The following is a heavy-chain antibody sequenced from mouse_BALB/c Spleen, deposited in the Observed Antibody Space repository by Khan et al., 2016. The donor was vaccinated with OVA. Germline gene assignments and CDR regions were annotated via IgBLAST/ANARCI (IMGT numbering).Heavy chain of an antibody. CDR3: ARGNYYGYAMDY. D-gene: IGHD1-1*01. V-gene: IGHV3-2*02. CDR2: ISYSGTT. CDR1: GYSITSNYA. J-gene: IGHJ4*01. Sequence: EVQLQESGPGLVKPSQSLSLTCTVTGYSITSNYAWNWNRQFPGNKLEWMGYISYSGTTSYNPSLKSRISITRDTSKNQFFLQLNSVTTEDTATYYCARGNYYGYAMDYWGQGTSVTVSS.